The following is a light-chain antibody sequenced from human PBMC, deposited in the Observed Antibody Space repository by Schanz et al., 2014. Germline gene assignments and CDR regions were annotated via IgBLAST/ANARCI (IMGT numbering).Light chain of an antibody. V-gene: IGKV3-15*01. CDR2: GAS. CDR1: QSVSSN. CDR3: QQYDIWPRT. J-gene: IGKJ2*01. Sequence: EVVLTQSPATLSVSPGERATLSCRASQSVSSNLAWYQQKPGQAPRLLIYGASTRATGIPARFSASGSGTEFTLTISSLQSEDFAVYFCQQYDIWPRTFGQGTKLEI.